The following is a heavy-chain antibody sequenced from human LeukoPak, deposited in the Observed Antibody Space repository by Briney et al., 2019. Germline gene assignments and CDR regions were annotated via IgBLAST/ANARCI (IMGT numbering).Heavy chain of an antibody. D-gene: IGHD3-3*01. V-gene: IGHV3-30*03. CDR1: GFTFTRNC. CDR2: IPHDGSNA. Sequence: PGGSLRLSCVASGFTFTRNCMHWVRQAPGKGLEWVAAIPHDGSNALYADSVKGRFTISRDDFKSTQYLQMNSLRIEDSAMYYCATGSDFYYASWGQGTLVTVSS. CDR3: ATGSDFYYAS. J-gene: IGHJ5*02.